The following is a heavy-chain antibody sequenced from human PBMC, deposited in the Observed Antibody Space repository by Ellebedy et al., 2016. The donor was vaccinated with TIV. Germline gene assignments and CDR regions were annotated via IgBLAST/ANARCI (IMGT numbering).Heavy chain of an antibody. CDR3: ARARFGGYFDL. D-gene: IGHD3-16*01. V-gene: IGHV3-30-3*01. CDR1: GFTFSSYV. CDR2: ITYDGTNK. Sequence: SLKISCAASGFTFSSYVMHWVRQAQGKGLEWVAVITYDGTNKYYADSVKGRFTISRDNSTNTLYLQMNSLRAEDTAVYYCARARFGGYFDLWGRGTLVTVSS. J-gene: IGHJ2*01.